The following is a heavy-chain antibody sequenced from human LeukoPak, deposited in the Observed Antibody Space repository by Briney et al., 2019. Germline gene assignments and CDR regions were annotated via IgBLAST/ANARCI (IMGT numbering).Heavy chain of an antibody. J-gene: IGHJ4*02. V-gene: IGHV4-34*01. CDR2: INHSGST. CDR1: GGSFSGYY. Sequence: KASETLSLTCAVYGGSFSGYYWSWIRQPPGKGLEWIGEINHSGSTNYNPSLKSRVTISVDTSKNQFSLKLSSVTAADTAVYYCARHFHYWGQGTLVTVSS. CDR3: ARHFHY.